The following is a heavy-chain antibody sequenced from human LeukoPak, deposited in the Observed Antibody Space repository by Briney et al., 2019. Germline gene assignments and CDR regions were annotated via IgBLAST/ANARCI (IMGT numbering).Heavy chain of an antibody. D-gene: IGHD3-10*02. V-gene: IGHV3-9*01. CDR1: GFTFDDYA. J-gene: IGHJ4*02. Sequence: GGSLRLSCAASGFTFDDYAMHWVRQAPGKGLEWVSGISWNSGSTGYADSVKGRFTISRDNTKNSLYLQMNSLRAEDTALYYCAKCSGSYYNVVGPFDYWGQGTLVTVSS. CDR3: AKCSGSYYNVVGPFDY. CDR2: ISWNSGST.